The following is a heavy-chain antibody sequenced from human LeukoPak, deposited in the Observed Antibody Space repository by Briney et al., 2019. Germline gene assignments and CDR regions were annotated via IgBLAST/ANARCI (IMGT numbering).Heavy chain of an antibody. Sequence: ASVKVSCKASGFAFSDYYIHWVRQAPGQGLEWMVWFNPRNGGTKYVQKVLGRVTNTTDASITTAYMHYRRLRSDDTAVYFCAKDRFSDRNSGYDWHHWGQGTLVTVSS. J-gene: IGHJ4*02. CDR1: GFAFSDYY. D-gene: IGHD5-12*01. CDR2: FNPRNGGT. CDR3: AKDRFSDRNSGYDWHH. V-gene: IGHV1-2*02.